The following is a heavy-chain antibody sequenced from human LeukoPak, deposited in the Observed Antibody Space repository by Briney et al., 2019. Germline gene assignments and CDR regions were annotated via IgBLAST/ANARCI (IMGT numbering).Heavy chain of an antibody. CDR1: GFTVSSNY. CDR2: IYSGGST. CDR3: ANGGTYSSGP. J-gene: IGHJ5*02. D-gene: IGHD3-22*01. Sequence: PTGGSLRLSCAASGFTVSSNYMSWVRQAPGKGLEWVSVIYSGGSTYYADSVKGRFTISRDNSKNPLFLQINSLRAEDTAVYYCANGGTYSSGPWGQGTLVTVSS. V-gene: IGHV3-53*01.